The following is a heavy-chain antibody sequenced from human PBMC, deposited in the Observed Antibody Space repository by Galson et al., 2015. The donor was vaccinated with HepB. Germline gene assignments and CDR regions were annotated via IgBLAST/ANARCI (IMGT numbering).Heavy chain of an antibody. D-gene: IGHD3-10*01. V-gene: IGHV4-4*07. J-gene: IGHJ5*02. CDR2: IYTSGST. CDR1: GGSISSYY. Sequence: SETLSLTCTVSGGSISSYYWSWIRQPAGKGLEWIGRIYTSGSTNYNPSLKSRVTMSVDTSKNQFSLKLSSVTAADTAVYYCARGYATMVRGVILSWFDPWGQGTLVTVSS. CDR3: ARGYATMVRGVILSWFDP.